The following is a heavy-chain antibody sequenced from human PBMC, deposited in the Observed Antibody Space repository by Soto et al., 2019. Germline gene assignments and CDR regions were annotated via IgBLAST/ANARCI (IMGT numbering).Heavy chain of an antibody. V-gene: IGHV1-18*01. CDR3: ARDDARLSTIKMNY. D-gene: IGHD4-4*01. CDR1: GYTFSSFG. CDR2: ISAYDGNT. J-gene: IGHJ4*02. Sequence: ASVKVSCKASGYTFSSFGISWVRQAPGQGLEWMGWISAYDGNTNYAQKLQGRVTLTTDTSPNTVYMELRSLTSDDTAVYYCARDDARLSTIKMNYWGQGILVTFSS.